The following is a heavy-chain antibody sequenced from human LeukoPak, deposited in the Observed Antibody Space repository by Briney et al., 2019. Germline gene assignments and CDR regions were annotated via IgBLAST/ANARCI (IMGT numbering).Heavy chain of an antibody. D-gene: IGHD6-19*01. J-gene: IGHJ4*02. Sequence: SETLSLTCAVSGGSISSSNWWSWVRQPPGKGLEWIGEIYHSGSTNYNPSLKSRVTISVDKSENQFSLKLSSVTAADTAVYYCAREGSGWYKEIDYWGQGTLVTVSS. V-gene: IGHV4-4*02. CDR2: IYHSGST. CDR1: GGSISSSNW. CDR3: AREGSGWYKEIDY.